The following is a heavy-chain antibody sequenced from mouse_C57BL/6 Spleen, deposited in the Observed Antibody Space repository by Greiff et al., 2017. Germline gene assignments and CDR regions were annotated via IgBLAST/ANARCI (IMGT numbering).Heavy chain of an antibody. V-gene: IGHV1-64*01. Sequence: QVQLQQPGAELVKPGASVKLSCKASGYTFTSYWMHWVKQRPGQGLEWIGMIHPNSGSTNYNEKFKSKATLTVDKSSSTAYMQLSSLTSVDSAVYYCAREEGMRIRHDFDNWGQGTTLTVSS. CDR2: IHPNSGST. CDR1: GYTFTSYW. D-gene: IGHD5-2*01. J-gene: IGHJ2*01. CDR3: AREEGMRIRHDFDN.